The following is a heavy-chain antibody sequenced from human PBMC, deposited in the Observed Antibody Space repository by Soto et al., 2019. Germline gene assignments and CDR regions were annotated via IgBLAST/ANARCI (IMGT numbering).Heavy chain of an antibody. CDR3: ARTIYDSSGYSDY. J-gene: IGHJ4*02. V-gene: IGHV4-34*01. CDR1: GGSFSGYY. D-gene: IGHD3-22*01. CDR2: INHSGST. Sequence: SETLSLTCAVYGGSFSGYYWSWIRQPPGKGLEWIGEINHSGSTNYNPSLKSRVTISVDTSKNQFSLKLSSVTAADTAVYYCARTIYDSSGYSDYWGQGTLVTAPQ.